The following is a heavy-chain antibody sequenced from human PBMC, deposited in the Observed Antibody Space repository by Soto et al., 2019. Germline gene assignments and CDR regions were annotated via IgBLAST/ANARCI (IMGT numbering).Heavy chain of an antibody. J-gene: IGHJ6*02. CDR2: IKQDGSEK. CDR1: GFTFNSYW. D-gene: IGHD1-26*01. V-gene: IGHV3-7*03. CDR3: ARHRMGVYYYYAMGV. Sequence: GGSLRLSCAASGFTFNSYWMSWVRQAPGKGLEWVANIKQDGSEKYYVDSVKGRFTISRDNAKNSLYLQMNSLRADDTAVYYCARHRMGVYYYYAMGVWGQGTTVTVSS.